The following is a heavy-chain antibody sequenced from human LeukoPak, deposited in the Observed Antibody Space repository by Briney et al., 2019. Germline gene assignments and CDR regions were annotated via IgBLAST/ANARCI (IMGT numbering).Heavy chain of an antibody. Sequence: HPGGSLRLSCAASGFTVSSNYMSWVRQAPGKGLEWVSVIYSGGSTYYADSVKGRFTISRDNSKNTLYLQMNSLRAEDTAVYYCAKDRSVRLPSYYFDYWGQGTLVTVSS. V-gene: IGHV3-53*01. CDR2: IYSGGST. D-gene: IGHD5-18*01. CDR1: GFTVSSNY. CDR3: AKDRSVRLPSYYFDY. J-gene: IGHJ4*02.